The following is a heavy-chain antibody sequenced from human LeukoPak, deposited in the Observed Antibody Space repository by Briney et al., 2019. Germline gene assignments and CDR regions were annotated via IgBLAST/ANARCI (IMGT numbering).Heavy chain of an antibody. Sequence: ASVKVSCKASGYTFTSYDINWVRQATGQGLEWMGWKNPNSGNTGYAQKFQGRVTMTRNTSISTAYMELSSLRSEDTAVYYCARRATLKNWFDPWGQGTLVTVSS. CDR2: KNPNSGNT. V-gene: IGHV1-8*01. J-gene: IGHJ5*02. CDR3: ARRATLKNWFDP. CDR1: GYTFTSYD. D-gene: IGHD1-26*01.